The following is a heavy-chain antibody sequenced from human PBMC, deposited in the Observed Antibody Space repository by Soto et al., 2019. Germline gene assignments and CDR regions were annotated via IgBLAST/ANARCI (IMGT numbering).Heavy chain of an antibody. CDR2: IYWDDDN. Sequence: QITLKESGPTLVKPTQTLTLTCTFSGFSLTNNGEAVGWFRQSPGKALEWLVLIYWDDDNRYNPTLRTRLSTTKDTSKTQVVLTLTNTDPVDTATYYCARYVATSPAGWFETWGQGIPVTVSS. J-gene: IGHJ5*02. CDR1: GFSLTNNGEA. V-gene: IGHV2-5*02. D-gene: IGHD3-10*02. CDR3: ARYVATSPAGWFET.